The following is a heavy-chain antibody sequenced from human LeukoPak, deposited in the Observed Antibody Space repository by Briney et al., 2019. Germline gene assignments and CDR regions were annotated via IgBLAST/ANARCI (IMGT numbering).Heavy chain of an antibody. CDR1: GFTFSNYA. J-gene: IGHJ4*02. V-gene: IGHV3-23*01. CDR3: AKDQDSSGYYYSSYFDY. CDR2: ISGSGGST. D-gene: IGHD3-22*01. Sequence: AGGSLRLSCAASGFTFSNYAMHWVRQAPGKGLEWVSAISGSGGSTYYADSVKGRFTISRDNSKNTLYLQMNSLRAEDTAVYYCAKDQDSSGYYYSSYFDYWGQGTLVTVS.